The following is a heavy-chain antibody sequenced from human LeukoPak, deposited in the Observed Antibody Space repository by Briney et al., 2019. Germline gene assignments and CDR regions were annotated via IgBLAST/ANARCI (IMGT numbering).Heavy chain of an antibody. V-gene: IGHV3-23*01. Sequence: PGGSLRLSCAASGFTFSNYGMNWVRQAPGKGLEWVSGITGNGGTTYYADSVKGRFTISRDNSKNTVYLQMNSLRAEDTAVYYCARSLRVRGVPDYMDVWGRGTTVTISS. CDR1: GFTFSNYG. D-gene: IGHD3-10*01. CDR3: ARSLRVRGVPDYMDV. J-gene: IGHJ6*03. CDR2: ITGNGGTT.